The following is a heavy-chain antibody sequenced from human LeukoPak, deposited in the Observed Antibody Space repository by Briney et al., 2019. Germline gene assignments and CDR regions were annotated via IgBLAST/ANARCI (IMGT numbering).Heavy chain of an antibody. CDR1: GYTFTGYY. CDR2: INPNSGGT. D-gene: IGHD6-13*01. V-gene: IGHV1-2*02. Sequence: ASVKVSCKASGYTFTGYYMHWVRQAPGQGLEWMGWINPNSGGTNYAQKFQGRVTMTRDTSISTAYMELSRLRSDDTAVYYCARDRYIAVAGTVDYWGQGTLVTVSS. CDR3: ARDRYIAVAGTVDY. J-gene: IGHJ4*02.